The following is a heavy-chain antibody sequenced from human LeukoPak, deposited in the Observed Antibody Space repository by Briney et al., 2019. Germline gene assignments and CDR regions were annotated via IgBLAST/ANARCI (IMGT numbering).Heavy chain of an antibody. CDR3: ARDRYSSSWFDY. D-gene: IGHD6-13*01. CDR1: GGSISSSSYY. Sequence: ESSETLSLTCTVSGGSISSSSYYWGWIRQPPGKGLEWIGEIYHSGSTNYNPSLKSRVTISVDKSKNQFSLKLSSVTAADTAVYYCARDRYSSSWFDYWGQGTLVTVSS. CDR2: IYHSGST. V-gene: IGHV4-39*07. J-gene: IGHJ4*02.